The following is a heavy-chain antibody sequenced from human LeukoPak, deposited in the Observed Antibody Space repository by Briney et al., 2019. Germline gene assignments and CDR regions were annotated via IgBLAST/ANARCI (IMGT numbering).Heavy chain of an antibody. Sequence: GGSLRLSCATSGFTFRGSAIHWVRQASGKGLEWVGRIRSKANNYATTDVASVRGRFTISRDDSKNTAYLQMNSLKTEDTAVYYCTRPSFDSSVSGVVYWGQGTLVTVSS. CDR3: TRPSFDSSVSGVVY. V-gene: IGHV3-73*01. CDR2: IRSKANNYAT. CDR1: GFTFRGSA. D-gene: IGHD3-22*01. J-gene: IGHJ4*02.